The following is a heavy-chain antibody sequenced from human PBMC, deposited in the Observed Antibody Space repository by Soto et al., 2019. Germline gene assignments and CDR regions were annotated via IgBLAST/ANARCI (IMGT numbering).Heavy chain of an antibody. D-gene: IGHD3-16*01. CDR2: INAYNGNT. Sequence: QVQLVQSGAEVKKPGASVKVSCKASGYTFTSYGISWVRQAPGQGLEWMGWINAYNGNTNYVQKLQGRVTMTTDTSTSTAYIERWSLRSDDKGVYYCARDWFGVDYWGQGTLVTVSS. CDR1: GYTFTSYG. V-gene: IGHV1-18*01. J-gene: IGHJ4*02. CDR3: ARDWFGVDY.